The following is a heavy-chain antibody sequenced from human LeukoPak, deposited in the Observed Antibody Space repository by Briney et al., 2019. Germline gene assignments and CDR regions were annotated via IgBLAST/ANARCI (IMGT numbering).Heavy chain of an antibody. CDR1: GGSISSGDCY. Sequence: PSETMSLTCTVSGGSISSGDCYWSWIRQPPGKGLEWIGYIYYSGSTYYNPSLKSRVTISVDTSKNQFSLKLSSVTAADTAVYYCARSGVVTKGSGDYWGQGTLVTVSS. J-gene: IGHJ4*02. CDR3: ARSGVVTKGSGDY. V-gene: IGHV4-30-4*01. CDR2: IYYSGST. D-gene: IGHD3-3*01.